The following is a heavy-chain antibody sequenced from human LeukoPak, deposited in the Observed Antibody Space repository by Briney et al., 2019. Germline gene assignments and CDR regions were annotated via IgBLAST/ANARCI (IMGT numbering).Heavy chain of an antibody. Sequence: ASVKVSCKASGYTFTNYGISWVRQAPGQGLEWMGWISAYNGNTNYAQTLQGRVTVTTDTSTSTAYVDPRGMRSDDTAVYYCAREGQQLVDYWGQGTLVTVSS. D-gene: IGHD6-13*01. J-gene: IGHJ4*02. CDR1: GYTFTNYG. V-gene: IGHV1-18*01. CDR3: AREGQQLVDY. CDR2: ISAYNGNT.